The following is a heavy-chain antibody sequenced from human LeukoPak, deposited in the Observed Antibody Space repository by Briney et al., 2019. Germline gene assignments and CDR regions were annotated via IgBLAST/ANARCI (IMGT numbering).Heavy chain of an antibody. CDR2: ISAGGDTT. Sequence: GGSLRLSCAASGFIFSRYEMSWVRQAPGKGLEWVSAISAGGDTTLYADSVKGRFTISRDNSRNTLYLQMNNLRAEDTAIYHCARWIYYFDSWGQGTLVTVSS. CDR1: GFIFSRYE. CDR3: ARWIYYFDS. V-gene: IGHV3-23*01. J-gene: IGHJ4*02. D-gene: IGHD5-12*01.